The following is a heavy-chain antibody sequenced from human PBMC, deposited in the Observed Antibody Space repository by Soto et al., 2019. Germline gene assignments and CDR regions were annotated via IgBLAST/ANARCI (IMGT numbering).Heavy chain of an antibody. V-gene: IGHV1-2*04. CDR1: VFSVDTTYC. D-gene: IGHD2-15*01. CDR3: GIPRSGPSPDVGS. Sequence: QVQLVQSGAEVKKPGASVKVSCKASVFSVDTTYCIHWVRRAPGQGLEWMGSINPNNGDTNYAQEFQGWVTMTRDTSISTAYMEVSSLTSADTAVYYCGIPRSGPSPDVGSWGDGTVVSVSS. CDR2: INPNNGDT. J-gene: IGHJ5*01.